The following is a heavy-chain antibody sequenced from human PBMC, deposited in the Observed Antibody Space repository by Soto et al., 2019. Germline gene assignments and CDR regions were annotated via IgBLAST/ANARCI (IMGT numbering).Heavy chain of an antibody. CDR3: ARGSMEWLSHPLYGMDV. V-gene: IGHV1-8*01. CDR1: GYTFTSYD. J-gene: IGHJ6*02. CDR2: MNPNSGNT. Sequence: ASVKVSCKASGYTFTSYDINWVRQATGQGLEWMGWMNPNSGNTGYAQKFQGRVTMTRNTSISTAYMELSSLRSEDTAVYYCARGSMEWLSHPLYGMDVWGQGTTVTVSS. D-gene: IGHD3-3*01.